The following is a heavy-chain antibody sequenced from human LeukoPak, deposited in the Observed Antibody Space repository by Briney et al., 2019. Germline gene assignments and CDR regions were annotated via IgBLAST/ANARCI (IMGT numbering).Heavy chain of an antibody. V-gene: IGHV1-69*06. Sequence: EASVKVSCKASGGTFSSYIISWVRQAPGQGLEWMGGIIPIFGTANYAQKFQGRVTITADKSTSTAYMELSSLRSEDTAVYYCARDRNQLLRAFDIWGQGTMVTVSS. CDR2: IIPIFGTA. CDR3: ARDRNQLLRAFDI. D-gene: IGHD3-22*01. CDR1: GGTFSSYI. J-gene: IGHJ3*02.